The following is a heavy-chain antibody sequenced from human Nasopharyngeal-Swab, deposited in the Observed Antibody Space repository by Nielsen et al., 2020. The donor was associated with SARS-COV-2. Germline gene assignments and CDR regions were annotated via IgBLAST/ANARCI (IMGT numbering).Heavy chain of an antibody. CDR3: ARDSSYGTPYYYYYYMDV. CDR1: GYTFTSYG. J-gene: IGHJ6*03. D-gene: IGHD5-18*01. V-gene: IGHV1-18*04. Sequence: ASVKVSCKASGYTFTSYGISWVRQAPGQGLEWMGWISAYNGNTNYAQKLQGRVTMTTETSTSTAYMELRSLRSDDTAVYYCARDSSYGTPYYYYYYMDVWGKGTTVTVSS. CDR2: ISAYNGNT.